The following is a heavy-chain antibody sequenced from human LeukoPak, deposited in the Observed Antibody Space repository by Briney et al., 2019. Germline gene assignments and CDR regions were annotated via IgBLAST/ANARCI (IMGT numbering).Heavy chain of an antibody. CDR3: ARDKGKDWGPPDWHFDL. Sequence: PSETLSLTCTVSGGSISSYYWSWIRQPPGKGLEWIGYIHYSGSTNYKSSLKSRVTISVDTSKNQFSLKLSSVTAADTAVYYCARDKGKDWGPPDWHFDLWGRGTLVTVSS. CDR1: GGSISSYY. J-gene: IGHJ2*01. D-gene: IGHD7-27*01. V-gene: IGHV4-59*01. CDR2: IHYSGST.